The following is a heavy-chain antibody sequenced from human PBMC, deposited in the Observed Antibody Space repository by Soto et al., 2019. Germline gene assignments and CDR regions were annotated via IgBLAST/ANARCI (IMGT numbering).Heavy chain of an antibody. Sequence: SETLSLTCTVAGGYLSSYYSSWIRQHPGKGLEWIGYIYYSGSTNYNPSLKSRVTISVDTSKNQFSLKLSSVTAADTAVYYCAIRVDYVWGGYRYSPYFDYWGQGTLVTVSS. V-gene: IGHV4-59*08. CDR1: GGYLSSYY. D-gene: IGHD3-16*02. CDR3: AIRVDYVWGGYRYSPYFDY. CDR2: IYYSGST. J-gene: IGHJ4*02.